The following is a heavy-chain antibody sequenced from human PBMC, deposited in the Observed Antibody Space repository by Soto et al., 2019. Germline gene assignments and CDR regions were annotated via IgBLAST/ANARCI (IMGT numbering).Heavy chain of an antibody. V-gene: IGHV3-30*18. D-gene: IGHD2-21*02. J-gene: IGHJ6*02. CDR2: ISYDGSNK. CDR1: GFTFSSYG. Sequence: PGGSLRLSCAAPGFTFSSYGMHWVRQAPGKGLEWVAVISYDGSNKYYADSVKGRFTISRDNSKNTLYLQMNSLRAEDTAVYYCEKVVTAGNYYGMDVWGPGTTVTVSS. CDR3: EKVVTAGNYYGMDV.